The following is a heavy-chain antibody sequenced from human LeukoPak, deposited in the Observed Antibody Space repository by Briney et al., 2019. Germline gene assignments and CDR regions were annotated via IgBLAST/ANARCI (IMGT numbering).Heavy chain of an antibody. J-gene: IGHJ3*02. CDR3: ARAPYDILTRLGAFDI. CDR2: IYYSGST. Sequence: SETLSLTCTASGGSISSYYWSWIRQPPGKGLEWIGYIYYSGSTNYNPSLKSRVTISVDTSKNQFSLKLSSVTAADTAVYYCARAPYDILTRLGAFDIWGQGTMVTVSS. D-gene: IGHD3-9*01. V-gene: IGHV4-59*01. CDR1: GGSISSYY.